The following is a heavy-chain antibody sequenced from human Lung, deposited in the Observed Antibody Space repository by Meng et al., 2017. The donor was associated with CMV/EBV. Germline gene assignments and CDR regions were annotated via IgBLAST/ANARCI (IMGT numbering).Heavy chain of an antibody. CDR2: IYGDDEK. Sequence: QITLMESVPTLVKPTQTLTLTCTFSGFSLSTSGVGVGWIRQPPGKALECLAIIYGDDEKRYSPSLESRLTVTKDTSKNQVVLTMTNMVPVDTATYYCARAAARPSDWFDPWGQGTLVTVSS. CDR3: ARAAARPSDWFDP. J-gene: IGHJ5*02. D-gene: IGHD6-6*01. CDR1: GFSLSTSGVG. V-gene: IGHV2-5*02.